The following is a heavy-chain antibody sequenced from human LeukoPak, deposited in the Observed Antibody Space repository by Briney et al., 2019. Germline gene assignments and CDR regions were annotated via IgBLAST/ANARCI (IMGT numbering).Heavy chain of an antibody. CDR1: GDSITSDKW. CDR3: ARHLGIAVAAYYYYYYGMDV. D-gene: IGHD6-19*01. CDR2: IHHSKSS. Sequence: SETLSLTCAVSGDSITSDKWWTWVRQPPGKGLEWIGEIHHSKSSNYYPSLKSRVTISVDKSKNQFSLELNSVTAADTAVYYCARHLGIAVAAYYYYYYGMDVWGQGTTVTVSS. V-gene: IGHV4-4*02. J-gene: IGHJ6*02.